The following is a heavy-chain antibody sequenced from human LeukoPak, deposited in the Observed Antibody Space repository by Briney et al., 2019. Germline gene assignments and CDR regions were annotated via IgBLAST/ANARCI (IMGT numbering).Heavy chain of an antibody. CDR1: GGSISSGGYY. V-gene: IGHV4-31*03. J-gene: IGHJ4*02. CDR3: ARAPYSGYDSGFDY. D-gene: IGHD5-12*01. Sequence: PSQTLSLTCTVSGGSISSGGYYWSWIRQHPGKGLEWIGYIYYSGSTYYNPPFKSRVTISVDTSKNQFSLKLTSVTAADTAVYYCARAPYSGYDSGFDYWGQGTLVTVSS. CDR2: IYYSGST.